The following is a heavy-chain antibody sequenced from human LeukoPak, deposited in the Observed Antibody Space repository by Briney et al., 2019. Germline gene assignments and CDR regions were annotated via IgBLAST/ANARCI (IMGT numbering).Heavy chain of an antibody. CDR2: INHSGST. V-gene: IGHV4-34*01. Sequence: SETLSLTCAVHGGSFGGYYWSWIRQPPGKGLEWIGEINHSGSTNYNPSLKSRVTISVDTSKNQFSLKLSSVTAADTAVYYCARGQALYYDYIWGSYRYTGFDYWGQGTLVTVSS. D-gene: IGHD3-16*02. J-gene: IGHJ4*02. CDR3: ARGQALYYDYIWGSYRYTGFDY. CDR1: GGSFGGYY.